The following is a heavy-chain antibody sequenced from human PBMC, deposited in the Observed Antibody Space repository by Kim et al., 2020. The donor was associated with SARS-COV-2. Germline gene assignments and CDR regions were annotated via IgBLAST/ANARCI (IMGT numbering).Heavy chain of an antibody. D-gene: IGHD4-17*01. CDR3: AKDDGDVGDFQH. J-gene: IGHJ1*01. Sequence: YCAASVKGRIIIARDNSKNTRYLQMNSLRAEDTAVDYCAKDDGDVGDFQHWGQGTLVTVSS. V-gene: IGHV3-30*02.